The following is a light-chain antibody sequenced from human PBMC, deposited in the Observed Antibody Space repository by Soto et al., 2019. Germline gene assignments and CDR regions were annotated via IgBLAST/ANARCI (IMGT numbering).Light chain of an antibody. J-gene: IGKJ1*01. CDR3: QQYNSYSTWT. CDR1: QSISSW. V-gene: IGKV1-5*01. CDR2: DAS. Sequence: DIQMTHSRSTLSASVGDRVTLTCRASQSISSWLAWYQQKPGKAPKLLIYDASSLESGVPSRFSGSGSGTEFTLTISSLQPDDFATYYCQQYNSYSTWTFGQGTKVDIK.